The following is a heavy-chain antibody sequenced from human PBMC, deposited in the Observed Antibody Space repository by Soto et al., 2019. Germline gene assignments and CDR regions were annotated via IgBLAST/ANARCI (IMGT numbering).Heavy chain of an antibody. CDR2: IYHSGST. V-gene: IGHV4-34*01. Sequence: SETLSLTCAVYGGSFSGYYWSWIRQPPGKGLEWIGYIYHSGSTYYNPSLKSRVTISVDRSKNQFSLKLSSVTAADTAVYYCARDDVKCGDGSCYSGGKDYWGQGTLVTVSS. D-gene: IGHD2-15*01. J-gene: IGHJ4*02. CDR3: ARDDVKCGDGSCYSGGKDY. CDR1: GGSFSGYY.